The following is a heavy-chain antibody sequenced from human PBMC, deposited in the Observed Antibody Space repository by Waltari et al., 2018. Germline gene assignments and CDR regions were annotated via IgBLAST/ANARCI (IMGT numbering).Heavy chain of an antibody. CDR3: ARDLSSPDAY. V-gene: IGHV3-30-3*01. Sequence: QVQLVESGGGVVQPGRSLRLSFAASGFPFSNHAMHWVRQAPGKGLEWVAVISYDGSNKYYADSVKGRFTISRDNSMNTLYLQVNSLRGEDTAVYYCARDLSSPDAYWGQGTLVTVSS. CDR2: ISYDGSNK. CDR1: GFPFSNHA. D-gene: IGHD2-2*01. J-gene: IGHJ4*02.